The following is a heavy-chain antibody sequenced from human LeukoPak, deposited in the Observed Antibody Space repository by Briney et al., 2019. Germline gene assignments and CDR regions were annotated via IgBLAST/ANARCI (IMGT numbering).Heavy chain of an antibody. D-gene: IGHD3-10*02. CDR1: GFTFSTFH. CDR2: IKNDGGNE. V-gene: IGHV3-30*02. CDR3: ARSYVLNFFNP. Sequence: GGSLRLSCATSGFTFSTFHMHWVRQAPGGVPEWVACIKNDGGNEHYADSVKGRFTISRDNSKNTVYLQMNRLTAEDTAVYYCARSYVLNFFNPWGQGTLVTVSS. J-gene: IGHJ5*02.